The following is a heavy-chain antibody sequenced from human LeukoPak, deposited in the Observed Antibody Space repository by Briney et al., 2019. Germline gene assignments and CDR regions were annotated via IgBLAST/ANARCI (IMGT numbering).Heavy chain of an antibody. V-gene: IGHV1-8*01. J-gene: IGHJ4*02. Sequence: ASXXVSXKAXGYTXTXYXIXXVRQATGQGLEWMGWMNPNSGNTGYAQKFQGRVTMTRNTAISTAYMELSSLRSEDTAVYYCARGSKRGDYWGQGTLVTVSS. CDR1: GYTXTXYX. CDR2: MNPNSGNT. CDR3: ARGSKRGDY.